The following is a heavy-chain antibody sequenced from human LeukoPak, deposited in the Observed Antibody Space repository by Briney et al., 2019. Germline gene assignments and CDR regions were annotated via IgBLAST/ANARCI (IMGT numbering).Heavy chain of an antibody. Sequence: GGSLRLSCEASGFTFSSHSMTWVRQAPGKTLEWISYIGHTGSPAHYADSVRGRFTISRDNAKNSLYLQMNSLTVEDTAIYYCARDQRPYCGGECYCAIDLWGRGTLVTVSS. CDR3: ARDQRPYCGGECYCAIDL. J-gene: IGHJ3*01. V-gene: IGHV3-48*01. CDR1: GFTFSSHS. D-gene: IGHD2-21*01. CDR2: IGHTGSPA.